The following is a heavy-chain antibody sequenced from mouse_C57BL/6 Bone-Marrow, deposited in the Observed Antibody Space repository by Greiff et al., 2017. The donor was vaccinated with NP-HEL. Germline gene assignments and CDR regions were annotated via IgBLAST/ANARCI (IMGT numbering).Heavy chain of an antibody. CDR1: GFSLTSYG. CDR3: AFITTVVGYFDV. D-gene: IGHD1-1*01. J-gene: IGHJ1*03. Sequence: VMLVESGPGLVQPSQSLSITCTVSGFSLTSYGVHWVRQSPGKGLEWLGVIWSGGSTDYNAAFISRLSISKDNSKSQVFFKMNSLQADDTAIYYCAFITTVVGYFDVWGTGTTVTVSS. V-gene: IGHV2-2*01. CDR2: IWSGGST.